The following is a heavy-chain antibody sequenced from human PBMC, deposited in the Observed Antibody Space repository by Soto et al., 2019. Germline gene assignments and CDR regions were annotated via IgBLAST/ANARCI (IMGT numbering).Heavy chain of an antibody. Sequence: EVQLVETGGGLIQPGGSLSRSCAASGFTVSSKYMHWVRQAPGKGLEWVSLTYTGGNTYYADSVKGRFTVSRDNSKNTLYLHMNSLSAEDTAVYYCAREGYPYGLDYWGQGSLVTISS. V-gene: IGHV3-53*02. D-gene: IGHD3-10*01. CDR2: TYTGGNT. J-gene: IGHJ4*02. CDR3: AREGYPYGLDY. CDR1: GFTVSSKY.